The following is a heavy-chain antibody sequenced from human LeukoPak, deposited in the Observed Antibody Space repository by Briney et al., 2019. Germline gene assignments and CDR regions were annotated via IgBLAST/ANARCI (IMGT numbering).Heavy chain of an antibody. V-gene: IGHV1-2*02. Sequence: ASVKVSCKASGYTLTGHYMHWVRQAPGQGLEWMGWINPNSGGTNYAQKFQGRVTMTRDTSISTAYMELSRLRSDDTAVYYCASEGLWFGELSPVYWGQGTLVTVSS. CDR1: GYTLTGHY. CDR3: ASEGLWFGELSPVY. CDR2: INPNSGGT. D-gene: IGHD3-10*01. J-gene: IGHJ4*02.